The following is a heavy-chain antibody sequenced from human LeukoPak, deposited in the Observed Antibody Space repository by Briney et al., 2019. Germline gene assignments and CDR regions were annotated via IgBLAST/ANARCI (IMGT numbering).Heavy chain of an antibody. V-gene: IGHV4-61*01. D-gene: IGHD5-12*01. J-gene: IGHJ6*04. CDR1: GVSVSTGSYY. CDR3: ARDLGGVATYYGMDV. CDR2: IYYSGST. Sequence: SETLSLTCSVSGVSVSTGSYYWRWIRQPPGKGLEWIGYIYYSGSTNSNPSLKSRVTISVDTSKNQFSLKLSSVTAADTAVYYCARDLGGVATYYGMDVWGKGTTVTVSS.